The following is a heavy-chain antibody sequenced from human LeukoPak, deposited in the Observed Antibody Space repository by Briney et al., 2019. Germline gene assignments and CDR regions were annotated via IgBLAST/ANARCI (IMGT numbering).Heavy chain of an antibody. Sequence: PSQTLSLTCAVSGGSISSGGYSWSWIRQPPGKGLEWIGYIYHSGSTYYNPSLESRVTISVDRSKNQFSLKLSSVTAADTAVYHCARGLMVRGVLNYYYYYGMDVWGQGTTVTVSS. D-gene: IGHD3-10*01. J-gene: IGHJ6*02. V-gene: IGHV4-30-2*01. CDR3: ARGLMVRGVLNYYYYYGMDV. CDR1: GGSISSGGYS. CDR2: IYHSGST.